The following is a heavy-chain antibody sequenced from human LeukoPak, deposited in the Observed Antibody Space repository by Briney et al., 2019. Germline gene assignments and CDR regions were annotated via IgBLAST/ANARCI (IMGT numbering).Heavy chain of an antibody. CDR3: AKEGSVAGPTEFDY. V-gene: IGHV3-23*01. D-gene: IGHD6-19*01. CDR2: ISGSGDNT. Sequence: GRSLRLSCAASGFTFSRYAMSWVRQAPGKGLEWVSAISGSGDNTYYADSVKGRFTISRDNSKNTLYLQMKSLRVEDTAVYYCAKEGSVAGPTEFDYWGQGTLVTVSS. CDR1: GFTFSRYA. J-gene: IGHJ4*02.